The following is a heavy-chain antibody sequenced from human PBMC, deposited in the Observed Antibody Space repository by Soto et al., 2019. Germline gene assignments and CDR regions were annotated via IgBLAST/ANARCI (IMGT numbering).Heavy chain of an antibody. CDR2: ISYDGSNK. CDR1: GFTFSSYA. CDR3: ARGPQSLYGDFDY. V-gene: IGHV3-30*04. J-gene: IGHJ4*02. Sequence: GGSLRLSCAASGFTFSSYAMHWVRQAPGKGLEWVAFISYDGSNKYYADSVKGRFTISRDNSKNTLYLQMNSLRAEDTAVYYCARGPQSLYGDFDYWGQGTLVTVSS. D-gene: IGHD4-17*01.